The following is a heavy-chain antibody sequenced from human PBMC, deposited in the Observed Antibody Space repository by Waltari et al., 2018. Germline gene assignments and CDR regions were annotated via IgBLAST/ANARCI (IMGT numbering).Heavy chain of an antibody. CDR3: ARARYSYGSYYFDY. CDR2: IYYSGST. V-gene: IGHV4-59*01. Sequence: QVQLQESGPGLVKPSETLSLTCPVSGGSIRSYYWSWIRQPPGKGLEWIGYIYYSGSTNYNPSLKSRVTISVDTSKNQFSLKLSSVTAADTAVYYCARARYSYGSYYFDYWGQGTLVTVSS. CDR1: GGSIRSYY. J-gene: IGHJ4*02. D-gene: IGHD5-18*01.